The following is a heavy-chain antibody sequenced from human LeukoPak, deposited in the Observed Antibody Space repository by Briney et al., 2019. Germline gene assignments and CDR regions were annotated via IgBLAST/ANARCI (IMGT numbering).Heavy chain of an antibody. CDR3: ARFYYGSGNYRKFDY. J-gene: IGHJ4*02. Sequence: GASVKVSCKASGYTFTSYDINWVRQATGQGLEWMGWMNPNSGNTGYAQKFQGRVTMTRNTSISTVYIELSSLEPEDTAVYYCARFYYGSGNYRKFDYWGQGTLVTVSS. V-gene: IGHV1-8*01. CDR2: MNPNSGNT. D-gene: IGHD3-10*01. CDR1: GYTFTSYD.